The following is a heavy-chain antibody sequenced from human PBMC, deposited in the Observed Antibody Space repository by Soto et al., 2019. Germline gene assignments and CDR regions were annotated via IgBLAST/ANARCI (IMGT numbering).Heavy chain of an antibody. J-gene: IGHJ4*02. CDR3: AQDPYSSTWYVDY. CDR2: ISYDGSNK. CDR1: GFTFSTYG. D-gene: IGHD6-13*01. Sequence: QVQLVESGGGVVQPGRSLRLSCAASGFTFSTYGMHWVRQAPGKGLEWVALISYDGSNKYYADSVKGRFTISRDNSKNMLYLPMNSLRAEDTAVYYCAQDPYSSTWYVDYWGQGTLVTXS. V-gene: IGHV3-30*18.